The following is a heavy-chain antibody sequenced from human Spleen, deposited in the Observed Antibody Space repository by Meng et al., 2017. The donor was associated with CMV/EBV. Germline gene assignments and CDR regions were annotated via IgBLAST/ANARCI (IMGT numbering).Heavy chain of an antibody. D-gene: IGHD3-22*01. CDR2: IRSSGSGT. J-gene: IGHJ6*02. CDR3: ARDAGTYYYDSSGHYWSYFYGMDV. V-gene: IGHV3-21*06. CDR1: GFTFSSYS. Sequence: GESLKISCAASGFTFSSYSMNWVRQAPGKGLEWVSHIRSSGSGTYYADSVKGRFTISRDNAKNSLYLQMNSLRAEDMAVYYCARDAGTYYYDSSGHYWSYFYGMDVWGQGTTVTVSS.